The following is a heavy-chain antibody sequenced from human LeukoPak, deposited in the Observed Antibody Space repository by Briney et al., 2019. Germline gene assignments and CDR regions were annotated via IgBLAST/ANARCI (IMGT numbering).Heavy chain of an antibody. CDR3: ARQPYYGSGSYIYYYGMDV. CDR1: GGSISSYY. D-gene: IGHD3-10*01. V-gene: IGHV4-4*07. J-gene: IGHJ6*02. CDR2: IYTSGST. Sequence: PSETLSLTCTVSGGSISSYYWSWIRQPAGKGLEWIGRIYTSGSTNYNPSLKSPVTMSVDTSKNQFSLKLSSVTAADTAVYYCARQPYYGSGSYIYYYGMDVWGQGTTVTVSS.